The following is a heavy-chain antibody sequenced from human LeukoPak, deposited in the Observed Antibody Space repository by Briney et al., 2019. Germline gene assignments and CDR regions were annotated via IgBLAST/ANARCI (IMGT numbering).Heavy chain of an antibody. CDR2: INSDGSST. CDR3: APSGDYVGYYYGMDV. CDR1: GFTFSSYW. J-gene: IGHJ6*02. V-gene: IGHV3-74*01. D-gene: IGHD4-17*01. Sequence: QTGGSLRLSCAASGFTFSSYWMHWVRQAPGKGLVWVSRINSDGSSTSYADSVKGRFTISRDNAKNTLYLQMNSLRAEDTAVYYCAPSGDYVGYYYGMDVWGQGTTVTVSS.